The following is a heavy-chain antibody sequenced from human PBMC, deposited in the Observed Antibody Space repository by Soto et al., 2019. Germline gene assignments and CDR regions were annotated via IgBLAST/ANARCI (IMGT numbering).Heavy chain of an antibody. CDR2: ISSTTNYI. CDR3: ARESEDLTSNFDY. CDR1: GFTFTRYS. Sequence: GGSLRLSCAASGFTFTRYSMNWVRQAPGKGLEWVSSISSTTNYIYYGDSMKGRFTISRDNAKNSLYLEMNSLRDADTAVYYCARESEDLTSNFDYWGQGTLVTVSS. J-gene: IGHJ4*02. V-gene: IGHV3-21*06.